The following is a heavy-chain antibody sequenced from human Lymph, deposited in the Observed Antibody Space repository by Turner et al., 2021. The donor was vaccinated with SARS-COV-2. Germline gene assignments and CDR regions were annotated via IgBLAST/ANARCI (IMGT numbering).Heavy chain of an antibody. CDR3: ARGRYSGGGMDV. CDR1: GYTFTSYD. CDR2: MNPNSGNT. Sequence: QVQLVQSVADVKKPRASVKVSCKAPGYTFTSYDINWVRQATGHGLEWRGWMNPNSGNTGYAQKLQGRVTMTRHTPIRTAYMGLRSLRYEVTAVYYCARGRYSGGGMDVWRKGTTVTVSS. D-gene: IGHD1-26*01. J-gene: IGHJ6*04. V-gene: IGHV1-8*02.